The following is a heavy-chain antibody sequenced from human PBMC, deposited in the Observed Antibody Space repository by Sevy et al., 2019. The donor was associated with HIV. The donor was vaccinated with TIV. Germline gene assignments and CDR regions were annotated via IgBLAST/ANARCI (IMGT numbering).Heavy chain of an antibody. V-gene: IGHV3-23*01. Sequence: GGSLRLSCAASEFTFSNFAMNWVRQAPGKGLEWVSTISGSGGTTYFADSVKGRFTISRDNAKNTVYLQMNSLRPEDTAVYYCAKEEFSTSVGLRGWFDPWGPGTLVTVSS. J-gene: IGHJ5*02. CDR1: EFTFSNFA. CDR3: AKEEFSTSVGLRGWFDP. D-gene: IGHD2-2*01. CDR2: ISGSGGTT.